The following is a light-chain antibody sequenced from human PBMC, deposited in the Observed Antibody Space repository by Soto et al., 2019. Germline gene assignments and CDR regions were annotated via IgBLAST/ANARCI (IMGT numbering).Light chain of an antibody. CDR2: ATS. J-gene: IGKJ1*01. V-gene: IGKV3-20*01. CDR1: QSIDSKY. CDR3: QQYFASSWT. Sequence: EIVLTQSPGTLSSSPGERATLSCRASQSIDSKYLAWYQHKPGQAPRLLIYATSSRATGVPDRFGGSWSGTDFTLTINRLEPEDFAVYYCQQYFASSWTFGQGTKVDIK.